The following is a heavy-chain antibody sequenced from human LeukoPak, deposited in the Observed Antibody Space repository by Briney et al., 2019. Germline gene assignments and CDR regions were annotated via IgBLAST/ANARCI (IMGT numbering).Heavy chain of an antibody. CDR3: ARNYVTFGTGSDY. CDR2: IRYDGSNK. D-gene: IGHD3/OR15-3a*01. V-gene: IGHV3-30*02. J-gene: IGHJ4*02. Sequence: PGGSLRLSCAASGFTFGSYGMHWVRQAPGKGLEWVAFIRYDGSNKYYADSVKGRFTISRDNSKNTLYLQMNSLRAEDTAVYYCARNYVTFGTGSDYWGQGTLVTVSS. CDR1: GFTFGSYG.